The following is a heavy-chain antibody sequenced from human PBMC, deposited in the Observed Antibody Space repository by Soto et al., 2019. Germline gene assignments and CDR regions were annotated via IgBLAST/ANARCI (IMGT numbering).Heavy chain of an antibody. Sequence: QVQLVESGGGVVQPGRSLRLSCAASGITFSSYGMHWVRQAPGKGLEWVAVISYDGSNKDYADSVKGRDTISRDNCKNTLYLPMNGLGAEDTAVYYCAKDRRPISYNGMDVWGQVTKITVSS. CDR3: AKDRRPISYNGMDV. CDR1: GITFSSYG. CDR2: ISYDGSNK. D-gene: IGHD6-25*01. J-gene: IGHJ6*01. V-gene: IGHV3-30*18.